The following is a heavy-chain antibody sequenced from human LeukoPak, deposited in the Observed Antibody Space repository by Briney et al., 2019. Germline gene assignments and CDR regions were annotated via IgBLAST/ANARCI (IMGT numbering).Heavy chain of an antibody. CDR2: ISGSGGST. Sequence: GGSLRLSCAASGFTFSTYWMSWVRQAPGKGLEWVSAISGSGGSTYYADSVKGRFTISRDNSKNTLYLQMNSLRAEDTAVYYCAKGGSVVVVAEPNPTPAYFDYWGQGTLVTVSS. CDR1: GFTFSTYW. CDR3: AKGGSVVVVAEPNPTPAYFDY. D-gene: IGHD2-15*01. J-gene: IGHJ4*02. V-gene: IGHV3-23*01.